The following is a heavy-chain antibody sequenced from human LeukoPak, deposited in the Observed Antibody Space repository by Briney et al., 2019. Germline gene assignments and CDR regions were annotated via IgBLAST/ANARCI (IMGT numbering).Heavy chain of an antibody. D-gene: IGHD3-3*01. J-gene: IGHJ6*02. CDR3: ARGGDFWSGYKTHEYGLDV. CDR2: VSYDGSKK. V-gene: IGHV3-30-3*01. Sequence: GGSLRLSCAASGFTFSSYAMHWVRQAPGKGLEWVAVVSYDGSKKYHADSVKGRFTISRDNSNKMQYLEMDSLRADDTAVYYCARGGDFWSGYKTHEYGLDVWGQGTTVTVSS. CDR1: GFTFSSYA.